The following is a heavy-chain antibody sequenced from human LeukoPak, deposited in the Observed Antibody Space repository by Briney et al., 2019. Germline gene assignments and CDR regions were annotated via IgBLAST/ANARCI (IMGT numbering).Heavy chain of an antibody. CDR1: GFTFSSYA. V-gene: IGHV3-23*01. D-gene: IGHD3-22*01. CDR2: IGASGADT. Sequence: GGSLRLSCEASGFTFSSYAMTWVRQAPERGLEWVSAIGASGADTYYADSVKGRFTISRDNAKNTLYLHMTSLGAEDTGVYFCARRPRDTSGYYLGAFAAWGQGTTVTVSS. J-gene: IGHJ3*01. CDR3: ARRPRDTSGYYLGAFAA.